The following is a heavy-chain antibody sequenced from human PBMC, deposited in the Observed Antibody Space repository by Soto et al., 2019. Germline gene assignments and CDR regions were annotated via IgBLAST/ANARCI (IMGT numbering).Heavy chain of an antibody. CDR2: IYYSGST. J-gene: IGHJ4*02. V-gene: IGHV4-39*01. CDR1: GGSISSSSYY. D-gene: IGHD6-13*01. CDR3: ALIAAAGIGGFDY. Sequence: PSETLSLTCTVSGGSISSSSYYWGWIRQPPGKGLEWIGSIYYSGSTYYNPSLKSRVTISVDTSKNQFSLKLSSVTAADTAVYYCALIAAAGIGGFDYWGQGTLVTSPQ.